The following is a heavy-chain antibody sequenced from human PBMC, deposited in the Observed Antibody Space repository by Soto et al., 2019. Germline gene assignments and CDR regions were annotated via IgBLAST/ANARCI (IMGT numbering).Heavy chain of an antibody. CDR2: ITSSGSNM. Sequence: EVQLVESGGGVVQPGGSLRLSCAASGFAFSSYQMNWVRQAPGKGLEWISYITSSGSNMYYAGSVKGRFTISRDNAENSLYLQMNSLRPEDTAVYHCARDRVTTFGVVVFDYWGQGTLVSVSS. J-gene: IGHJ4*02. CDR1: GFAFSSYQ. D-gene: IGHD3-3*01. CDR3: ARDRVTTFGVVVFDY. V-gene: IGHV3-48*03.